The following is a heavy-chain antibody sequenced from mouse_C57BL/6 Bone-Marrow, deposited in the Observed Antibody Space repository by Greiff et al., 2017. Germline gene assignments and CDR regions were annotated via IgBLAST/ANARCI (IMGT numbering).Heavy chain of an antibody. CDR2: ISYDGSN. Sequence: DVHLVESGPGLVKPSQSLSLTCSVTGYSITSGYYWNWIRQFPGNKLEWMGYISYDGSNNYNPSLKNRISITRDTSKNQFFLKLNSVTTEDTATYYCARDHDYDVSYWGQGTLVTVSA. D-gene: IGHD2-4*01. CDR3: ARDHDYDVSY. CDR1: GYSITSGYY. J-gene: IGHJ3*01. V-gene: IGHV3-6*01.